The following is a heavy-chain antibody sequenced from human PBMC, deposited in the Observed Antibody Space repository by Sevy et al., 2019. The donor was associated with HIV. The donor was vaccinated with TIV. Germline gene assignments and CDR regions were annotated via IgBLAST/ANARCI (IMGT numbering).Heavy chain of an antibody. J-gene: IGHJ4*02. D-gene: IGHD3-9*01. CDR2: INAGNGNA. CDR3: ARMYYDSLTGYYGVNYFDY. CDR1: GYIFTSYA. Sequence: ASVKVSCKASGYIFTSYAMHWVRQAPGQRLEWMGWINAGNGNAKYSQKFQGRVTITRDTSASTAYMELISLRSEDTAVYYCARMYYDSLTGYYGVNYFDYWGQRTLVTVSS. V-gene: IGHV1-3*01.